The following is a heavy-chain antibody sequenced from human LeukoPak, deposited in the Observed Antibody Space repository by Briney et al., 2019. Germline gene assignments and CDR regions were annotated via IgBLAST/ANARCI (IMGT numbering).Heavy chain of an antibody. V-gene: IGHV3-9*03. CDR1: GFTFDDYA. Sequence: GGSLRLSCAASGFTFDDYAMHWVRQAPGKGLEWVSGISWNSGSIGYADSVKGRFTISRDNAKNSLYLQMNSLRAEDMALYYCARDYGSTTVTSGYWGQGTLVTVSS. CDR3: ARDYGSTTVTSGY. J-gene: IGHJ4*02. CDR2: ISWNSGSI. D-gene: IGHD4-17*01.